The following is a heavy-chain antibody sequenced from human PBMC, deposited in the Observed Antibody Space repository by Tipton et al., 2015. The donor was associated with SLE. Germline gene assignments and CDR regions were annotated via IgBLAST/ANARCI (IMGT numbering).Heavy chain of an antibody. D-gene: IGHD4-23*01. V-gene: IGHV4-31*03. CDR1: GGSISSGGYY. CDR2: IYYSGST. CDR3: ARRPPNDYGGHFDY. Sequence: TLSLTCTVSGGSISSGGYYWSWFRQHPGKGLEWIGYIYYSGSTYYNPSLKSRVTISVDTSKNQFSLKLSSVTAADTAVYYCARRPPNDYGGHFDYWGQGTLVTVSS. J-gene: IGHJ4*02.